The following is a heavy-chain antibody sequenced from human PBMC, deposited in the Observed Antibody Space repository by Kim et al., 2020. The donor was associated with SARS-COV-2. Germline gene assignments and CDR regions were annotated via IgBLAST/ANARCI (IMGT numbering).Heavy chain of an antibody. J-gene: IGHJ4*01. V-gene: IGHV1-3*01. Sequence: QKFQGRVTITRETSARTAFMELSSLTSEDTAIYYCARDGTTRNGGYYFDYWGQGALVTVSS. D-gene: IGHD1-1*01. CDR3: ARDGTTRNGGYYFDY.